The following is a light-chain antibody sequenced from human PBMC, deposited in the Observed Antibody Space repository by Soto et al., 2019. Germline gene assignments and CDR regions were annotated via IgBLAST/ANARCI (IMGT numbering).Light chain of an antibody. Sequence: DIQMTQSPSSLSASMGDRVSITCRASQSIGTDLNWYQQKPGQAPKLLIYGASTLHGGVPSRFRGSVAGTEVTLTISSRPTGDLATYFCQQTDSTPWTFGQGTKVDI. CDR3: QQTDSTPWT. CDR2: GAS. J-gene: IGKJ1*01. V-gene: IGKV1-39*01. CDR1: QSIGTD.